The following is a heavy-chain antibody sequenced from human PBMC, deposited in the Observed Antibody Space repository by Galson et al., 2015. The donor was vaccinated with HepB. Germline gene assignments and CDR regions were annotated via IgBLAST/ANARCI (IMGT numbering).Heavy chain of an antibody. Sequence: SLRLSCAASGFTFSSYAMSWVRQAPGKGLEWVSTIRGSGGRTYYADSVKGRFTISRDKSKNTLYLQMNSLRAEDTAVYYCAKEYCSGTSCYHIGGFDPWGQGTLVTVSS. V-gene: IGHV3-23*01. CDR3: AKEYCSGTSCYHIGGFDP. D-gene: IGHD2-2*01. J-gene: IGHJ5*02. CDR1: GFTFSSYA. CDR2: IRGSGGRT.